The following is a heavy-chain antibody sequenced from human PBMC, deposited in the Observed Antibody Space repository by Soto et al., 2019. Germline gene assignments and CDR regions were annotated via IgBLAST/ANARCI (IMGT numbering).Heavy chain of an antibody. CDR2: IYTSGST. V-gene: IGHV4-4*07. CDR1: GGSISSYY. J-gene: IGHJ4*02. Sequence: SETRSRTWTVSGGSISSYYWSWSRQPAGKGLEWIGRIYTSGSTNYNPSLKSRVTMSVDTSKNQFSLKLSSVTAADTAVYYCARDGEHTPYFDYWGQGTLVTVSS. CDR3: ARDGEHTPYFDY. D-gene: IGHD7-27*01.